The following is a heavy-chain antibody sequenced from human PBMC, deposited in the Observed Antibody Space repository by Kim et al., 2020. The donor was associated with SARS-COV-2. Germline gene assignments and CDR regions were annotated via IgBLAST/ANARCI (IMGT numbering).Heavy chain of an antibody. V-gene: IGHV3-23*01. J-gene: IGHJ4*02. D-gene: IGHD5-12*01. CDR2: ISGSGGST. CDR1: GFTFSSYA. Sequence: GGSLRLSCAASGFTFSSYAMSWVRQAPGKGLEWVSAISGSGGSTYYADSVKGRFTISRDNSKNTLYLQMNSLRAEDTAVYYCARDGRVQGWLQLSGFRSGSSLLAPDYWGQGTLVTVSS. CDR3: ARDGRVQGWLQLSGFRSGSSLLAPDY.